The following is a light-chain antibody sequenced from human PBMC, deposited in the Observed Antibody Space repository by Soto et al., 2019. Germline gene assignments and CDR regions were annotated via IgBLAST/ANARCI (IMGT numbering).Light chain of an antibody. CDR2: GAS. CDR1: QSVSSK. J-gene: IGKJ1*01. V-gene: IGKV3-15*01. Sequence: EIVMTQSPATLSVSPGEGATLSCRASQSVSSKLAWYQQKPGQAPRLLIYGASTRATGIPARFSGSGSGTDFTLIISSLQSEDSAVYYCQQYNSWLWTFGQGTKVEIK. CDR3: QQYNSWLWT.